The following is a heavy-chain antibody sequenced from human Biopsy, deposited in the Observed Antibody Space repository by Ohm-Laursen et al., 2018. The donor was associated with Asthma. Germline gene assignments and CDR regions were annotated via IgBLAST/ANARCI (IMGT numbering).Heavy chain of an antibody. J-gene: IGHJ6*02. V-gene: IGHV1-69*13. D-gene: IGHD6-19*01. CDR1: GGTFSNFA. CDR2: IMTVFGTT. CDR3: ARCQVGYSSGWSLLLKKIYYSGMDV. Sequence: VKISCKAPGGTFSNFAISWVRQAPGQGLEWLGGIMTVFGTTNYAQKFQGRVTITADESTSTAYMEVTSLRSEDTAIYYCARCQVGYSSGWSLLLKKIYYSGMDVWGQGTAVTVSS.